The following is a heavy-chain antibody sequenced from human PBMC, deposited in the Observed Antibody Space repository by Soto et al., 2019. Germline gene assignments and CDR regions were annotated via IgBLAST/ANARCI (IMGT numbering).Heavy chain of an antibody. CDR1: GFTLSSYA. CDR3: AKGEQQMGRLDY. V-gene: IGHV3-23*01. CDR2: FSGSGGNR. D-gene: IGHD6-13*01. Sequence: EVQLLESGGGLVQSGGPLRLSCVASGFTLSSYAMSWVRQAPGKGLEWVSGFSGSGGNRYYTDLVKGRFTISRDSSKNTLYLQMYSLRVEDTAVYYCAKGEQQMGRLDYWGQGTLVTVSS. J-gene: IGHJ4*02.